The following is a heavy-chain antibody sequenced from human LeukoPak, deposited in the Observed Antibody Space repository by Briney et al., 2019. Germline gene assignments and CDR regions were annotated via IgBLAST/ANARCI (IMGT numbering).Heavy chain of an antibody. J-gene: IGHJ6*04. Sequence: GGSLRLSCAASGLTFSSYWMSWVRQAPGKGLEWVANIKQDGSEKYYVDSVKGRFTNSRDNAKNSLYLQMNSLRAEDTAVYYCAELGITMIGGVWGKGTTVTISS. CDR2: IKQDGSEK. CDR1: GLTFSSYW. V-gene: IGHV3-7*01. D-gene: IGHD3-10*02. CDR3: AELGITMIGGV.